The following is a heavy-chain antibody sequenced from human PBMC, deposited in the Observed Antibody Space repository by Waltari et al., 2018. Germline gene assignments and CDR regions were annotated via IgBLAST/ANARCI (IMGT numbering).Heavy chain of an antibody. CDR3: ARHPVVPVMGNGLDV. D-gene: IGHD7-27*01. J-gene: IGHJ6*02. Sequence: QVQLQESGPGLVKASETLSLACTVSGVSLSSYFWSWIRQPPGKGLQWIGYIYSGTTMYNPSLRGRVTASVDTSKNQVSLKVNSVTAADTAVYYCARHPVVPVMGNGLDVWGQETTVTVSS. CDR2: IYSGTT. V-gene: IGHV4-59*08. CDR1: GVSLSSYF.